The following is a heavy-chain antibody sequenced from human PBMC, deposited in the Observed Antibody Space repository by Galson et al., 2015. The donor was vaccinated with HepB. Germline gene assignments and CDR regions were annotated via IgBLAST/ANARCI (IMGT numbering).Heavy chain of an antibody. CDR1: GGTFSSYT. CDR2: IIPILGIA. Sequence: SVKVSCKASGGTFSSYTISWVRQAPGQGLEWMGRIIPILGIANYAQKFQGRVTITADKSTSTAYMELSSLRSEDTAVYYCARDRCSGGSCYSGNYYFDYWGQGTLVTVPS. J-gene: IGHJ4*02. D-gene: IGHD2-15*01. V-gene: IGHV1-69*04. CDR3: ARDRCSGGSCYSGNYYFDY.